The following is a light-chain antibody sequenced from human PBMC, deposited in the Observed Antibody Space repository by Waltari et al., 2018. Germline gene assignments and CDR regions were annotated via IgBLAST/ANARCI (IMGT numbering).Light chain of an antibody. CDR2: EDH. V-gene: IGLV6-57*03. CDR3: QSQESSDRRV. CDR1: SGSIAGNS. J-gene: IGLJ3*02. Sequence: NFMLTQPHSVSESPGKTVTISCTRSSGSIAGNSVQWYQHRPGSAPTTVIYEDHQRPSGVPDRFSGSIDSSANSASLTISGLKTEDEADYYCQSQESSDRRVFGGGTKLTVL.